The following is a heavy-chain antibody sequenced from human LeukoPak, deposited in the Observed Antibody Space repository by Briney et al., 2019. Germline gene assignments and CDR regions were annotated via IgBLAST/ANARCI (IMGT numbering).Heavy chain of an antibody. D-gene: IGHD7-27*01. Sequence: GASVKVSCKASGYTFTGYYLHWVRQAPGQGLEWMGWINPKSGGTASAQHFQGRVTMTRDTSISTASMELSRLSSDDTAVYYCSRGPHWDPHFDFWGQGPLVTVSS. V-gene: IGHV1-2*02. CDR2: INPKSGGT. CDR3: SRGPHWDPHFDF. CDR1: GYTFTGYY. J-gene: IGHJ4*02.